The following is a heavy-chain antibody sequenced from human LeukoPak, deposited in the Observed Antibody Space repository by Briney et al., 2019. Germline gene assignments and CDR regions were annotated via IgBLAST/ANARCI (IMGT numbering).Heavy chain of an antibody. V-gene: IGHV1-69*05. J-gene: IGHJ6*03. CDR2: IIPIFGTA. D-gene: IGHD5-18*01. CDR1: GGTFSSYA. Sequence: SVKVSCKASGGTFSSYAISWVRQAPGQGLEWMGGIIPIFGTANYAQKFQGRVTITTDESTSTAYMELSSLRSEDTAVYYCARGDTAMASYYYYMDVWGKGTTVTVSS. CDR3: ARGDTAMASYYYYMDV.